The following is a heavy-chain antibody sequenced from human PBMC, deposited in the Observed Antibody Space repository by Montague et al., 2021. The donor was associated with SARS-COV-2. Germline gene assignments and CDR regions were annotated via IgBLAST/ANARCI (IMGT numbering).Heavy chain of an antibody. CDR3: ARGLRIAAAGTGSGYYYGMDV. CDR1: GFTVSSNY. D-gene: IGHD6-13*01. J-gene: IGHJ6*02. V-gene: IGHV3-53*04. CDR2: IYSGGST. Sequence: YRRLSCAASGFTVSSNYMSWVRQAPGKGLEWVSVIYSGGSTYYADSVKGRFTISRHNSKNTLYLQMNSLRAEDTAVYYCARGLRIAAAGTGSGYYYGMDVWGQGTTVTASS.